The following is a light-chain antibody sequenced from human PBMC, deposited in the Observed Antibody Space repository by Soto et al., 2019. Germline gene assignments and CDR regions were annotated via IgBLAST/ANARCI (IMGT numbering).Light chain of an antibody. Sequence: EIVLTQSPGTLSLSPGERATLSCRASQSVSSSFLAWYQQKPGQAPRLLIYGASNRATGIPDRFSGSGSGTNFPLTISRLGPEDFAVYYFQQYVPSPWAFGKGTKVEIE. CDR2: GAS. CDR1: QSVSSSF. J-gene: IGKJ1*01. CDR3: QQYVPSPWA. V-gene: IGKV3-20*01.